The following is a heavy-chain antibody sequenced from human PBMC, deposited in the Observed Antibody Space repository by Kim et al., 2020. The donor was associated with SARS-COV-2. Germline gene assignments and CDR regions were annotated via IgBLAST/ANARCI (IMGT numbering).Heavy chain of an antibody. CDR1: GYTFTSYY. CDR2: INPSGGST. Sequence: ASVKVSCKASGYTFTSYYMHWVRQAPGQGLEWMRIINPSGGSTSYAQKFQGRVTMTRDTSTSTVYMELSSLRSEDTAVYYCARDPHSNYDWFDPWGQGTLVTVSS. J-gene: IGHJ5*02. V-gene: IGHV1-46*01. D-gene: IGHD4-4*01. CDR3: ARDPHSNYDWFDP.